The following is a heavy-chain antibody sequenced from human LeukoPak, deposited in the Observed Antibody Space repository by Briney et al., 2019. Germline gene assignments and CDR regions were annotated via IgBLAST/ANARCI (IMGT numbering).Heavy chain of an antibody. CDR3: AGGIAVAGTGFFDY. V-gene: IGHV3-11*03. J-gene: IGHJ4*02. CDR1: GFTFSDYY. Sequence: PGGSLRLSCAASGFTFSDYYMNWMRQAPGKGLEWISTISRSSSYTNYADSVKGRFSIPRDNAKNSLYLQMNSLGAEDTAVYYCAGGIAVAGTGFFDYWGQGTLVTVSS. D-gene: IGHD6-19*01. CDR2: ISRSSSYT.